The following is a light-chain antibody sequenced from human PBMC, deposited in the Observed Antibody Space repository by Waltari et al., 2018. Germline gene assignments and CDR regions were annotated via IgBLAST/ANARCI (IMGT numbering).Light chain of an antibody. CDR1: SLTTYA. Sequence: SSELTQDPAVSVALGRTVRITCQGDSLTTYAANWYQQRPGQAPLLVIFSVDDRPSGIPDGFSGSSSGDTASLTITGAQAEDEADYYCNSRDPTTNAVVFGGGTRLTVL. CDR2: SVD. J-gene: IGLJ2*01. V-gene: IGLV3-19*01. CDR3: NSRDPTTNAVV.